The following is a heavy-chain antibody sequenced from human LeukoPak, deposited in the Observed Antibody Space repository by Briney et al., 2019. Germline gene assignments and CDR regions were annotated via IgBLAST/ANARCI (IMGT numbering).Heavy chain of an antibody. J-gene: IGHJ6*02. Sequence: GGSLRLSCAASGLTFSSYDMPWVRQATGKGLEWVSAIGTAGDTYYPGSVKGRFTISRENAKNSLYLQMNSLRAGDTAVYYCARGGSGAAGTNYYGMDVWGQGTTVTVSS. CDR2: IGTAGDT. V-gene: IGHV3-13*01. CDR1: GLTFSSYD. D-gene: IGHD6-13*01. CDR3: ARGGSGAAGTNYYGMDV.